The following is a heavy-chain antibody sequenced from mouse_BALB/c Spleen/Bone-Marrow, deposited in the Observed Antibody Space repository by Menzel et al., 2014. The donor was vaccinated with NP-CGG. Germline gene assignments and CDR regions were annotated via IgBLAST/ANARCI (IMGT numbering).Heavy chain of an antibody. Sequence: CTASGFNIKDTYMHWVKQRPEQGLEWIGRIDPANGNTKYDPKFQGKATITADTSSNTAYLQLSSLTSEDTAVYYCARIHYYGRAWFAYWGQGTLVTVSA. CDR2: IDPANGNT. CDR3: ARIHYYGRAWFAY. D-gene: IGHD1-2*01. J-gene: IGHJ3*01. CDR1: GFNIKDTY. V-gene: IGHV14-3*02.